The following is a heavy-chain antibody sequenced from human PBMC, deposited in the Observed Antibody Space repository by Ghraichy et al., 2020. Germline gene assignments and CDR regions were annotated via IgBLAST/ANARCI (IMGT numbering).Heavy chain of an antibody. CDR2: ISSDSTFI. V-gene: IGHV3-21*01. Sequence: GGSLRLSFAASGFTFSSYSMNWVRQAPGKGLEWVSCISSDSTFIYYADSVKGRFTISRDNAKNSLYLQMNILTAEDTAVYYCTRDSSYSSFSEADYWVQGILVTVSS. CDR1: GFTFSSYS. CDR3: TRDSSYSSFSEADY. J-gene: IGHJ4*02. D-gene: IGHD3-22*01.